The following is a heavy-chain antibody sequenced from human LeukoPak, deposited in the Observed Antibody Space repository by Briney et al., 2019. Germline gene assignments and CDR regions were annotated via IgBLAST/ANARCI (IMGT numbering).Heavy chain of an antibody. V-gene: IGHV3-7*02. CDR1: GFTFSSYW. D-gene: IGHD4-17*01. Sequence: GSLRLSCAASGFTFSSYWMSWVRQAPGKGLEWVANIKQDGSEKYYVDSVKGRFTISRDNAKNSLYLQMNSLRAEDTAVYYCARGGWATVTTGYFDYWGQGTLVTVSS. J-gene: IGHJ4*02. CDR2: IKQDGSEK. CDR3: ARGGWATVTTGYFDY.